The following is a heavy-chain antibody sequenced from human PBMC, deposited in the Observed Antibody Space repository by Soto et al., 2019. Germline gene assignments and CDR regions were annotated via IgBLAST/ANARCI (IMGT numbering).Heavy chain of an antibody. CDR3: ARDRYCRGGSSPGGGMDV. J-gene: IGHJ6*04. Sequence: GGSLRLSCAASGFTFSSYSMNWVRQAPGKGLEWVSSISSSSSYIYYADSVKGRFTISRDNAKNSLYLQMNSLRAEDTAVYYWARDRYCRGGSSPGGGMDVWGKGPTVTVPS. V-gene: IGHV3-21*01. CDR2: ISSSSSYI. CDR1: GFTFSSYS. D-gene: IGHD2-15*01.